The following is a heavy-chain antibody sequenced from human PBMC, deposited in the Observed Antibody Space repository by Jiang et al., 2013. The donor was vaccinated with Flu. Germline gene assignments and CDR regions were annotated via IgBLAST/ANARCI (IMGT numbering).Heavy chain of an antibody. Sequence: PGLVKPSETLSLTCTVSGGSISSSSYYWGWIRQPPGKGLEWIGSIYYSGSTYYNPSLKSRVTISVDTSKNQFSLKLSSVTAADTAVYYCARQRSIRAAMDSPGWFDPWGQGTLVTVSS. J-gene: IGHJ5*02. CDR2: IYYSGST. V-gene: IGHV4-39*01. CDR1: GGSISSSSYY. D-gene: IGHD5-18*01. CDR3: ARQRSIRAAMDSPGWFDP.